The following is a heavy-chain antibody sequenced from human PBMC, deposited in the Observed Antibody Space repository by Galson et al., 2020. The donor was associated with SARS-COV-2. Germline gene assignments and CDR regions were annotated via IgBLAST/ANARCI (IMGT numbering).Heavy chain of an antibody. J-gene: IGHJ4*02. CDR3: ARHYSQWQVPRRYSPDIFIDY. D-gene: IGHD6-19*01. V-gene: IGHV4-59*08. CDR1: GGSISSYY. Sequence: ASETLSLTCTVSGGSISSYYWSWIRQSPGKGLEWIGNFYSIGSTNYNPSLKSRVTISVGTSRNQFSLRLTSVTAADTAVYYCARHYSQWQVPRRYSPDIFIDYWGQGTLVTVSS. CDR2: FYSIGST.